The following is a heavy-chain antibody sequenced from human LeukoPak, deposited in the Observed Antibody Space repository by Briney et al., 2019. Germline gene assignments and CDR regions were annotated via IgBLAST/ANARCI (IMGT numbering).Heavy chain of an antibody. CDR3: AREAYGGNSGHFDY. CDR2: IYYSGST. Sequence: SETLSLTCTVSGGSISSYYWSWIRQPPGKGLEWIGYIYYSGSTNYNPSLKSRVTISVDTSKNQFSLKLSSVTAADTAVYYCAREAYGGNSGHFDYWGQGTLVTVSS. D-gene: IGHD4-23*01. V-gene: IGHV4-59*01. J-gene: IGHJ4*02. CDR1: GGSISSYY.